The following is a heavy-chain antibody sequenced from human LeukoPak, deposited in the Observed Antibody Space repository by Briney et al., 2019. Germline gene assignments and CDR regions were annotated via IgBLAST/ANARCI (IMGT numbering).Heavy chain of an antibody. J-gene: IGHJ4*02. Sequence: SENLSLTCAVSGYSISSGYYWGWIRQPPGKGLEWIGSIYHSGSTYYNPPLKSRVTISVDTSKNQFSLKLSSVTAADTAVYYCASTGTTALFDYWGQGTLVTVSS. CDR3: ASTGTTALFDY. D-gene: IGHD1-7*01. CDR2: IYHSGST. V-gene: IGHV4-38-2*01. CDR1: GYSISSGYY.